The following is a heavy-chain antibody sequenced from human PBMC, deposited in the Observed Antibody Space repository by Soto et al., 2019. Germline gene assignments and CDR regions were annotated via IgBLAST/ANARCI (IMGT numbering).Heavy chain of an antibody. CDR3: ARVGNTYGMDV. Sequence: SETLSLTCTVSGGSISSYYWSWIRQPPGKGLEWIGYIYYSGSTNYNPSLKSRVTISVDTSKNQFSLKLSSVTAADTAVYYCARVGNTYGMDVWGQGTTVTVSS. CDR1: GGSISSYY. CDR2: IYYSGST. V-gene: IGHV4-59*01. J-gene: IGHJ6*02.